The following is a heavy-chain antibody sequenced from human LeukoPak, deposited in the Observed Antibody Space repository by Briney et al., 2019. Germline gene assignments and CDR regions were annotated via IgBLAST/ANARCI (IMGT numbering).Heavy chain of an antibody. Sequence: SETLSLTCTVSGGSISSYYWSWIRQPPGKGLEWIGYIYYSGSTNYNPSLKSRVTISVDTSKNQFSLKLSSVTAADTAMYYCARERPTIFGVPDYRRGYYFDYWGQGTLVTVSS. J-gene: IGHJ4*02. CDR2: IYYSGST. CDR1: GGSISSYY. CDR3: ARERPTIFGVPDYRRGYYFDY. V-gene: IGHV4-59*01. D-gene: IGHD3-3*01.